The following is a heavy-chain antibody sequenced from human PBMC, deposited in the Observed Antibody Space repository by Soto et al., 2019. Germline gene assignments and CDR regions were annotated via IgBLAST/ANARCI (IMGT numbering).Heavy chain of an antibody. J-gene: IGHJ4*02. CDR1: GYKFSSYA. V-gene: IGHV1-3*01. Sequence: ASVKVSCKASGYKFSSYAIHWVRQAPGQRLEWMGWINVGNGNTKYSQKFHDRVTIIRDTSADTAYMEVSSLRSEDTAVYYCARVLIDGYYYYFDYWGQGTLVTVSS. D-gene: IGHD5-12*01. CDR2: INVGNGNT. CDR3: ARVLIDGYYYYFDY.